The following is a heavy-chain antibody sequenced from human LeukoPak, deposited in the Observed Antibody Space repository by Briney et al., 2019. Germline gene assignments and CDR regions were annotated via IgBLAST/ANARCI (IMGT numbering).Heavy chain of an antibody. CDR3: ARGLRRVTTTPFDY. CDR1: SGXFSNYY. CDR2: INHSGST. J-gene: IGHJ4*02. Sequence: SETLSLTCAVYSGXFSNYYCSWIRHPPEKGLEWIGDINHSGSTNYNPSLKSRVTISVDTSKNQFSLKMTSVTTADTAVYYCARGLRRVTTTPFDYWGQGTLVTVSS. V-gene: IGHV4-34*01. D-gene: IGHD4-17*01.